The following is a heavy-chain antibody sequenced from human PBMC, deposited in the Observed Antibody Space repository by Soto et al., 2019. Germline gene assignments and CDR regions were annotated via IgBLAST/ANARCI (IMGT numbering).Heavy chain of an antibody. CDR2: ISWNSGSI. V-gene: IGHV3-9*01. CDR1: GFTFDDYA. J-gene: IGHJ3*02. D-gene: IGHD3-10*01. CDR3: AKDPLPWFGEFAAFDI. Sequence: PGGSLRLSCAASGFTFDDYAMHWVRQAPGKGLEWVSGISWNSGSIGYADSVKGRFTISRDNAKNSLYLQMNSLRAEDTALYYCAKDPLPWFGEFAAFDIWGQGTMVTVSS.